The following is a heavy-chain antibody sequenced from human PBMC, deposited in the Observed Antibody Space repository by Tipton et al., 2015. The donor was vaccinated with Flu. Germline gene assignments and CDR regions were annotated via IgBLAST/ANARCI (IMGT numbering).Heavy chain of an antibody. V-gene: IGHV4-39*07. D-gene: IGHD3-10*01. J-gene: IGHJ6*02. CDR1: GGSISSSSYY. CDR2: IYYSGST. Sequence: TLSLTCTVSGGSISSSSYYWGWIRQPPGKGLEWIGSIYYSGSTYYNPTLKSRVTISVDTSKNQFSLKLSSVTAADTAVSYCARDRASGSYLYYYYGMDVWGQGTTVTVSS. CDR3: ARDRASGSYLYYYYGMDV.